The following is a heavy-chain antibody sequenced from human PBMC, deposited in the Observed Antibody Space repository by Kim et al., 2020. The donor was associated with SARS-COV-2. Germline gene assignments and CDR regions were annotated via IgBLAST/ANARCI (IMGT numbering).Heavy chain of an antibody. D-gene: IGHD3-16*01. J-gene: IGHJ4*02. CDR1: GGSISNSRSY. V-gene: IGHV4-39*01. CDR3: VTRAENFYVEIDC. Sequence: SETQSLTCSISGGSISNSRSYWGWIRQPPGKGLEWIGSIYYRGSTYYNPSLKSRVTISIDMSKNQFSLKLSSVTAADTAVYYCVTRAENFYVEIDCWGQGTLVTVSS. CDR2: IYYRGST.